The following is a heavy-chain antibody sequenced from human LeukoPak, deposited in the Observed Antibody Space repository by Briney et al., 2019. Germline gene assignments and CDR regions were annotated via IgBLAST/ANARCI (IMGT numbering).Heavy chain of an antibody. V-gene: IGHV3-23*01. Sequence: GGSLRLSCAASGFTFSNYAMNWVRQAPGKGLEWVSTIRGSGGSTYYADSVKGRFTISRDNAKNTLNLQMNSLRAEDTAVYYCARDLGQYYDTSDNWFDPWGQGTLVTVSS. CDR3: ARDLGQYYDTSDNWFDP. J-gene: IGHJ5*02. CDR2: IRGSGGST. CDR1: GFTFSNYA. D-gene: IGHD3-22*01.